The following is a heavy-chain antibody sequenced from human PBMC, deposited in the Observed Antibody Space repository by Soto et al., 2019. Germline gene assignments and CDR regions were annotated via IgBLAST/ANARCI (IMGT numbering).Heavy chain of an antibody. D-gene: IGHD3-3*01. CDR1: GFTVSSNY. V-gene: IGHV3-53*01. J-gene: IGHJ6*02. CDR2: IYSGGST. Sequence: GGSLRLSCAASGFTVSSNYMSWVRQAPGKGLEWVSVIYSGGSTYYADSVKGRFTISRDNSKNTLYLQMNSLRAEDTAVYYCAAGWLRFLEWFAQPYYGMYVWGQGTTVTVSS. CDR3: AAGWLRFLEWFAQPYYGMYV.